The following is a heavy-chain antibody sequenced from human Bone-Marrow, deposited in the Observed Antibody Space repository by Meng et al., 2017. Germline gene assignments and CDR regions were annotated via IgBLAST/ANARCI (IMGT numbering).Heavy chain of an antibody. CDR2: IYHSGST. CDR1: GGSISSSSYY. Sequence: SETLSLTCTVSGGSISSSSYYWGWIRQPPGKGLEWIGSIYHSGSTYYNPSLKSRVTISVDTSKNQFSLKLSSVTAADTAVYYCARGPHYMSYSSGWYYFDYWGQGTLVTVSS. D-gene: IGHD6-19*01. CDR3: ARGPHYMSYSSGWYYFDY. J-gene: IGHJ4*02. V-gene: IGHV4-39*07.